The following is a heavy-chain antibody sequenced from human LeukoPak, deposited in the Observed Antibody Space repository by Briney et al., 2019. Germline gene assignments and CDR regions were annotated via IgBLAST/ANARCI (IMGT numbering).Heavy chain of an antibody. Sequence: SETLSLTCTVSGGSISSYYWSWIRQPPGKGLEWIGYIYYSGSTNYNPSLKSRVTISVDTSKNQFSLKLSSVTAADTAVYYCARLGAAAGYDAFDIWGQGTMVTVPS. D-gene: IGHD6-13*01. V-gene: IGHV4-59*08. J-gene: IGHJ3*02. CDR3: ARLGAAAGYDAFDI. CDR2: IYYSGST. CDR1: GGSISSYY.